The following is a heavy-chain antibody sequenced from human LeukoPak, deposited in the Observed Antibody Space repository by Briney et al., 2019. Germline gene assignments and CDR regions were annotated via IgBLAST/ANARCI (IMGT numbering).Heavy chain of an antibody. CDR2: ISGDGIT. V-gene: IGHV3-66*04. Sequence: KGLEWVSIISGDGITYYADPVKGRFIISRDNAKNSLYLQLNSLRAEDTAVYYCARQRLLDYWGQGTLVTVSS. CDR3: ARQRLLDY. J-gene: IGHJ4*02.